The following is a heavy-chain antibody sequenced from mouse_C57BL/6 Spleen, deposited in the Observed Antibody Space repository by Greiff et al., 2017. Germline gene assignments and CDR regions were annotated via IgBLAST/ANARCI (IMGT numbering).Heavy chain of an antibody. Sequence: VQLQQSGPELVKPGASVKIPCKASGYTFTDYNMDWVKQSHGKSLEWIGDINPNNGGTIYNQKFKGKATLTVDKSSSTAYMELRSLTSEDTAVYYCARRDGTYYFDYWGQGTTLTVSS. CDR3: ARRDGTYYFDY. CDR2: INPNNGGT. D-gene: IGHD1-1*01. V-gene: IGHV1-18*01. J-gene: IGHJ2*01. CDR1: GYTFTDYN.